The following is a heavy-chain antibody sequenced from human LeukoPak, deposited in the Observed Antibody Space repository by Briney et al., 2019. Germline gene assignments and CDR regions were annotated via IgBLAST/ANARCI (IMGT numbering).Heavy chain of an antibody. CDR3: ARRGSDIVVVPAAMEGGYYYYYMDV. V-gene: IGHV4-39*01. J-gene: IGHJ6*03. CDR2: IYYSGST. D-gene: IGHD2-2*01. Sequence: SETLSLTCTVSGGSISSSSYYRGWIRQPPGKRLEWIGSIYYSGSTYYNPSLKSRVTISVDTSKNQFSLKLSSVTAADTAVYYCARRGSDIVVVPAAMEGGYYYYYMDVWGKGTTVTVSS. CDR1: GGSISSSSYY.